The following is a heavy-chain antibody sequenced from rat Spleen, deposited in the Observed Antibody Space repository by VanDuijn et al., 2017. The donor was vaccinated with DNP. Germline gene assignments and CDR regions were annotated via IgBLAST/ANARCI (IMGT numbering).Heavy chain of an antibody. CDR1: GFNFNGYW. V-gene: IGHV4-2*01. D-gene: IGHD1-12*03. Sequence: EVKLVESGGGLVQPGRSLKLSCAASGFNFNGYWMGWVRQAPGKGLEWIGEMNKDSSTINYTPTLKDKFTISRDNAQNTLYLQMSKLGSEDTAIYYCARGYYDGYYHVGVMDAWGQGASVTVSS. J-gene: IGHJ4*01. CDR2: MNKDSSTI. CDR3: ARGYYDGYYHVGVMDA.